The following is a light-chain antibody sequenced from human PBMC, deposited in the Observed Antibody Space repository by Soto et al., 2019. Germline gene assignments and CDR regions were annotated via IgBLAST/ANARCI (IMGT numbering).Light chain of an antibody. J-gene: IGKJ2*01. CDR3: QHHSNWPFT. V-gene: IGKV3-11*01. CDR1: QSVGSS. CDR2: AAS. Sequence: EIVLTQSPATLSLSPGERATLSCRASQSVGSSLAWYQQTPGQAPRLLIYAASNRATGIPAKFSGSGSGTDFTLTISSLEPEDFAVYYCQHHSNWPFTFGQGTNLEIK.